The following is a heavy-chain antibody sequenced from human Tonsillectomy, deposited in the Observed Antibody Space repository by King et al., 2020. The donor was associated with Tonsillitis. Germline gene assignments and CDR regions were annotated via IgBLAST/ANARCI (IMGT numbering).Heavy chain of an antibody. CDR1: GFTFDDYV. Sequence: VQLVESGGDLVQPGRSLRLSCAASGFTFDDYVMHWVRQAPGKGLEWVSGISWNSAGIDYADSVKGRFTISRDNAKNSLYLQMNSLRAEDTAFYYCARDMWGADSHFWSGDGPFDYWGLGTLVTVSS. D-gene: IGHD3-3*02. CDR2: ISWNSAGI. J-gene: IGHJ4*02. V-gene: IGHV3-9*01. CDR3: ARDMWGADSHFWSGDGPFDY.